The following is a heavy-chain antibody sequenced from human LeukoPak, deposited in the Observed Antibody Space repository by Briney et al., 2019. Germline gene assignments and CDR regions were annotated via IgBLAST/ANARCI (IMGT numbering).Heavy chain of an antibody. D-gene: IGHD3-10*01. Sequence: GGSLRLSCAASGFTFSSYYMSWVRQAPGKGLEWVSYISGSSTTIYYSDSVKGRFTVSRDNARNSLYLQMNSLRGDDTAVYYCAREGFGSGSYFQGADYWGQGTLVTVSS. V-gene: IGHV3-48*01. CDR1: GFTFSSYY. CDR3: AREGFGSGSYFQGADY. J-gene: IGHJ4*02. CDR2: ISGSSTTI.